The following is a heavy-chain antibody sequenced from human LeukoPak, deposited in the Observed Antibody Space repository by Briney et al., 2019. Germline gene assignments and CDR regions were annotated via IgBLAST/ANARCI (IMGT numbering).Heavy chain of an antibody. D-gene: IGHD5-24*01. CDR3: ARSIEMATITGLGYWFDP. CDR2: ISRSGSTI. J-gene: IGHJ5*02. CDR1: GFTFSDYY. V-gene: IGHV3-11*04. Sequence: PGGSLRLSCAASGFTFSDYYMSWIRQAPGKGLEWVSYISRSGSTIYYADSVKGRLTISRDNAENSLYLQMNSLRAEDTAVYYCARSIEMATITGLGYWFDPWGQGTLVTVSS.